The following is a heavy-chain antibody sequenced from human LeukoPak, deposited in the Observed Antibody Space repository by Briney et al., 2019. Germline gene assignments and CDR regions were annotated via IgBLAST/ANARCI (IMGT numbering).Heavy chain of an antibody. J-gene: IGHJ4*02. CDR2: FDPENGET. D-gene: IGHD3-22*01. Sequence: ASVKVSCKASGYTLTELSMHWVRQAPGQGLEWMASFDPENGETLYAQEFQGRVTLTEDTSADTAYMELISLRSEDTAVYYCTRSAVVLPYYFDYWGQGTLVTVSS. V-gene: IGHV1-24*01. CDR1: GYTLTELS. CDR3: TRSAVVLPYYFDY.